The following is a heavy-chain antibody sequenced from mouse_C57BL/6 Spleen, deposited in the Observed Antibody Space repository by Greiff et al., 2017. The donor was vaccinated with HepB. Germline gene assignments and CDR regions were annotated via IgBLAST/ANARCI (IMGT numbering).Heavy chain of an antibody. CDR1: GYTFTSYW. D-gene: IGHD4-1*01. J-gene: IGHJ4*01. Sequence: QVQLQQPGAELVKPGASVKLSCKASGYTFTSYWMQWVKQRPGQGLEWIGEIDPSDSYTNYNQKFKGKATLTVDTSSSTAYMQLSSLTSEDSAVYYCARAGELGLAMDYWGQGTSVTVSS. CDR2: IDPSDSYT. V-gene: IGHV1-50*01. CDR3: ARAGELGLAMDY.